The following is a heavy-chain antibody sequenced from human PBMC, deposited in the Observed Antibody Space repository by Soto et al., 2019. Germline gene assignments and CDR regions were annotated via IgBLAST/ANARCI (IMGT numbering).Heavy chain of an antibody. J-gene: IGHJ4*02. D-gene: IGHD3-10*01. CDR3: VKEFRGAFDY. Sequence: GGSLILSCAVSGVTVNSNFMSWVRQAPGKGLEWVSVIFSGGNTDYGDSVKGRFTMSRDISKNTLFLQMNSLRAEDTALYFCVKEFRGAFDYWGQGTLVTVSS. V-gene: IGHV3-53*01. CDR1: GVTVNSNF. CDR2: IFSGGNT.